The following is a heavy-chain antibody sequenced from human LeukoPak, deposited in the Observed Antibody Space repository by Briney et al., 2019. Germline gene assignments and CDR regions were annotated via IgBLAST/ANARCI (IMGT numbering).Heavy chain of an antibody. CDR3: ARILWFGEFEGWFDP. Sequence: ASVKVSCKASGYTFTSYGISWVRQAPGQGLEWMGWISAYNGNTNYAQKLQGRVTMTTDTSTSTAYMELRSLRSDDTAVYYCARILWFGEFEGWFDPWGQGTLVTVSS. CDR2: ISAYNGNT. J-gene: IGHJ5*02. V-gene: IGHV1-18*01. CDR1: GYTFTSYG. D-gene: IGHD3-10*01.